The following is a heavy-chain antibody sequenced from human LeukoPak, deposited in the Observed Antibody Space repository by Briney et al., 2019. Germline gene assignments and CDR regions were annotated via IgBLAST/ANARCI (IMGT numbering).Heavy chain of an antibody. Sequence: ASVKVSCKASGYTFTNYGISWVRQAPGQGLQWMGWISAYNGNTNYARRLQGRVTMTTDTSTSTAYMELRSLRSDDTAIYYCARAPPFPVTIAAAAPLDYWGQGTLVTVSS. V-gene: IGHV1-18*04. CDR3: ARAPPFPVTIAAAAPLDY. J-gene: IGHJ4*02. D-gene: IGHD6-25*01. CDR1: GYTFTNYG. CDR2: ISAYNGNT.